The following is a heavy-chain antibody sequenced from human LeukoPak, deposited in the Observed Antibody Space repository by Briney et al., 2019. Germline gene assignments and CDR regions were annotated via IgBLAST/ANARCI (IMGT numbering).Heavy chain of an antibody. CDR1: GGSISSYY. D-gene: IGHD3-9*01. J-gene: IGHJ4*02. CDR2: FYYSGST. V-gene: IGHV4-59*12. CDR3: ARVSKAYDILTGYGRYGIFEY. Sequence: SETLSLTCTVSGGSISSYYWSWIRQPPGKGLEWIGYFYYSGSTNYNPSLKSRSTISVDKSKSHFSLSLTSVTAADTAVYYCARVSKAYDILTGYGRYGIFEYWGQGALVTVSS.